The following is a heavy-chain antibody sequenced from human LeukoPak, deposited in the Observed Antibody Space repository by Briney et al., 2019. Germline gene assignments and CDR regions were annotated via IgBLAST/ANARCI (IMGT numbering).Heavy chain of an antibody. CDR2: ISGNGGSL. D-gene: IGHD3-22*01. CDR1: GFSFSNYA. Sequence: GGSLRLSSAASGFSFSNYAMSWVRQAPGKGLEWVSAISGNGGSLYYADSMKGRFTISRDNSKSELYLQVNSLTAEDTAVYYCAKRDAYDSSGFSPLFDHWGQGTLVTVSS. V-gene: IGHV3-23*01. J-gene: IGHJ4*02. CDR3: AKRDAYDSSGFSPLFDH.